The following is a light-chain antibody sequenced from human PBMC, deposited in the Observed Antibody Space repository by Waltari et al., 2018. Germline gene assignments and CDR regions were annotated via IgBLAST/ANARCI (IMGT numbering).Light chain of an antibody. J-gene: IGLJ3*02. V-gene: IGLV2-11*01. Sequence: QSALTQPRSLPGSPRQSVTISCTGTSSDVGGYNYVSWYQQYPGRAPTVVIYNVSKRPSGAPVLFSGSKSGHTAFLTISGLQADDEADYYCCTCAGHYLGVFGGGNRRTVL. CDR2: NVS. CDR1: SSDVGGYNY. CDR3: CTCAGHYLGV.